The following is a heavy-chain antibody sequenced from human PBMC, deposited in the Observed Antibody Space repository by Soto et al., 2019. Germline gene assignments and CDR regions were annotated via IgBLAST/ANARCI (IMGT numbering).Heavy chain of an antibody. J-gene: IGHJ5*02. CDR2: INAGNGDT. Sequence: ASVKVSCKASGYTFTSYAMHLVRQAPGQRLEWMGWINAGNGDTKYSQKFQGRVTITRDTSATTAYMELSSLTSEDTAVYYCARGIAITVENWFDPWGQGTLVTSPQ. CDR3: ARGIAITVENWFDP. CDR1: GYTFTSYA. V-gene: IGHV1-3*01. D-gene: IGHD1-1*01.